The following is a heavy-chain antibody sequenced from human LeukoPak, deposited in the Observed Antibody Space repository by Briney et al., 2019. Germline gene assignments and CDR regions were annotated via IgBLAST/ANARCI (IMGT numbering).Heavy chain of an antibody. CDR3: ARGPPRDGYRVDY. V-gene: IGHV3-74*01. D-gene: IGHD5-24*01. J-gene: IGHJ4*02. CDR1: GFTFSSYW. CDR2: IKTDGSST. Sequence: PGGALGLSCSAPGFTFSSYWEHWVRQAPGKGRILVSRIKTDGSSTSYADSVKGRFTISRDNAKNTLYLQMNSLRAEDTAVYYCARGPPRDGYRVDYWGQGTLVTVSS.